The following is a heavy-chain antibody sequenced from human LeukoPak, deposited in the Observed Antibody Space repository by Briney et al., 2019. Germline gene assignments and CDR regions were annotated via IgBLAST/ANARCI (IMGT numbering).Heavy chain of an antibody. CDR3: ARDPGSTGWYYYYYMDV. V-gene: IGHV3-30*01. CDR1: GFTFSSYA. D-gene: IGHD6-19*01. Sequence: PGGSLRLSCAASGFTFSSYAPHWVRQAPGKGLEWVAVISYDGSNNYYADSVKGRFTISRDYSKNTLYLQMNSLRAEDTAVYYCARDPGSTGWYYYYYMDVWGKGTTVTVSS. CDR2: ISYDGSNN. J-gene: IGHJ6*03.